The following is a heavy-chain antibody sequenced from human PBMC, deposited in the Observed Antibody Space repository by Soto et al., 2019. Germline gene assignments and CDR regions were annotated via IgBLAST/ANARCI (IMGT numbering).Heavy chain of an antibody. Sequence: ASVKVSCKASGYTFTGYYMHWVRQAPGQGLEWMGCINPNSGGTNYAQKFQGRVTMTRDTSISTAYMELSRLRSDDTAVYYCARDLDPRAAGYYYGMDVWGQGTTVTVSS. V-gene: IGHV1-2*02. CDR2: INPNSGGT. J-gene: IGHJ6*02. CDR3: ARDLDPRAAGYYYGMDV. CDR1: GYTFTGYY. D-gene: IGHD3-3*01.